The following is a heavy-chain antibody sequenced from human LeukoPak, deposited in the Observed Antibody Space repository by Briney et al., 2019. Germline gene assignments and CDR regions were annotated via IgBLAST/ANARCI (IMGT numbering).Heavy chain of an antibody. CDR2: IYPGDFRV. J-gene: IGHJ5*02. Sequence: GESLKISCQGFGHRFTSYWIGWVRQMPGKGMEWKGVIYPGDFRVRYNPSFQGQVTISVDKSINTAYLQWVSLRASDSAMYYCACRDLTSTWSFPWGQGTLVTVSS. CDR1: GHRFTSYW. V-gene: IGHV5-51*01. D-gene: IGHD6-13*01. CDR3: ACRDLTSTWSFP.